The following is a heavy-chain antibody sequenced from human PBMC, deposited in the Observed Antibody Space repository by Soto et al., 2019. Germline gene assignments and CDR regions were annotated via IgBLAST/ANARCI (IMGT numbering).Heavy chain of an antibody. CDR2: INAGNGNT. CDR3: ARGVYCSSTTCYWGMDV. CDR1: GYTFTGYA. J-gene: IGHJ6*02. D-gene: IGHD2-2*01. V-gene: IGHV1-3*01. Sequence: SVKVSCKASGYTFTGYAMHWVRQAPGQRLEWMGWINAGNGNTKYSQKFQGRVTITRDTSASTAYMELSSLRSEDTAVYYCARGVYCSSTTCYWGMDVWGQGTTVTVSS.